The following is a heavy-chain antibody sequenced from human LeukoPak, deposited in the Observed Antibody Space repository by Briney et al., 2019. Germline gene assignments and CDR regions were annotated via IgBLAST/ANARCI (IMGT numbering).Heavy chain of an antibody. CDR1: GFTFSSYG. D-gene: IGHD3-10*01. CDR2: ISGSGVNT. CDR3: AKRVTGGSGVDY. J-gene: IGHJ4*02. Sequence: PGGSLRLSCAASGFTFSSYGMSWVRQAPGKGLEWVSAISGSGVNTYNADSVKGRFTISRDNSKNTLYLEMNSLRAEDTAVYYCAKRVTGGSGVDYWGQGTLVTVSS. V-gene: IGHV3-23*01.